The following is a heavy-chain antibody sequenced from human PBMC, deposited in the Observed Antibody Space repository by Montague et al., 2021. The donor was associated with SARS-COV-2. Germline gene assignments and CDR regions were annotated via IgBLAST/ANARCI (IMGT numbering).Heavy chain of an antibody. CDR2: ITPVGDIF. D-gene: IGHD5-24*01. CDR3: VKDTYGSFDP. J-gene: IGHJ5*02. CDR1: GFSFSTYA. Sequence: SLRLSCAASGFSFSTYAMSWVRQAAGKGLEWVSAITPVGDIFYYAYAVRGLFTISRDNARNTVYLQMDSLRVEDTAVYCSVKDTYGSFDPWGLGTLVTVSS. V-gene: IGHV3-23*01.